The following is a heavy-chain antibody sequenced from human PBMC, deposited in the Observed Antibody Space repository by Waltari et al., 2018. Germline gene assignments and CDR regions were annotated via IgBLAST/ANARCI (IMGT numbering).Heavy chain of an antibody. D-gene: IGHD5-18*01. CDR3: ARHLRIQLPDFDY. J-gene: IGHJ4*02. Sequence: QVQLQESGPGLVKPSETLSLTCAVSGYSISSGYYWGWIRQPPGKGLEWIGSIYHSGSTYYNPSLKSRVTISVDTSKNQFSLKLSSVTAADTAVYYCARHLRIQLPDFDYWGQGTLVTVSS. CDR1: GYSISSGYY. CDR2: IYHSGST. V-gene: IGHV4-38-2*01.